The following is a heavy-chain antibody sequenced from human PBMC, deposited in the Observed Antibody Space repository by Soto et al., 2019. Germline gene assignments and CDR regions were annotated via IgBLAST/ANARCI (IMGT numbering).Heavy chain of an antibody. D-gene: IGHD6-6*01. Sequence: SVKVSCKASGFTFTSSAVQWVRQARGQRLEWIGWIVVGSGNTNYAQKFQERVTITRDMSTSTAYMELSSLRSEDTAVYYCAAAVLIAARLHAGSDYWGQGTLVTVSS. CDR3: AAAVLIAARLHAGSDY. V-gene: IGHV1-58*01. J-gene: IGHJ4*02. CDR2: IVVGSGNT. CDR1: GFTFTSSA.